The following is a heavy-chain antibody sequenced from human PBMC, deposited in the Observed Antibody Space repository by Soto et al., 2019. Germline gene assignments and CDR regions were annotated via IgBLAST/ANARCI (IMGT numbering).Heavy chain of an antibody. D-gene: IGHD6-13*01. CDR1: GDSISGSPYF. CDR3: ARLQAAVPHY. CDR2: IFYDGYT. V-gene: IGHV4-39*01. J-gene: IGHJ4*02. Sequence: SETLSLTCTVSGDSISGSPYFWGWIRQPPGKRLEWIGSIFYDGYTLYTPSLRSRVTISVDTSKNQFSLKLASVAAADTATYFCARLQAAVPHYWGQGTLVTAPQ.